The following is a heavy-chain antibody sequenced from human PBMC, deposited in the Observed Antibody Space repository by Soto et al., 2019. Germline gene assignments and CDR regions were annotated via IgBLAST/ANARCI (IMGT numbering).Heavy chain of an antibody. J-gene: IGHJ4*02. V-gene: IGHV3-23*01. CDR2: ISGSGGTT. Sequence: EVQLLESGGGLVQPGGSLRLSCAASGFTFTTRAMSWVRQAPGKGLQWVSGISGSGGTTYYADSVKGRLTISRDNSKNMLYLQMKSLRDDDTAVYYCATGTQNFDYWGRGTRVTVSS. CDR3: ATGTQNFDY. D-gene: IGHD3-10*01. CDR1: GFTFTTRA.